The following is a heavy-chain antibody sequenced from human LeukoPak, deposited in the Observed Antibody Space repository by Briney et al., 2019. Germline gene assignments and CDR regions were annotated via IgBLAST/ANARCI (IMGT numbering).Heavy chain of an antibody. V-gene: IGHV1-8*01. Sequence: ASVKVSCKASGYTFTSYDINWVRQATGQGLEWMGWMNPNSGNTGYAQKFQGRVTMTRNTSISTAYMELSSLRSEDTAVYYCARSISGSYFPDYWGQGTLVTVSS. CDR2: MNPNSGNT. CDR1: GYTFTSYD. CDR3: ARSISGSYFPDY. J-gene: IGHJ4*02. D-gene: IGHD1-26*01.